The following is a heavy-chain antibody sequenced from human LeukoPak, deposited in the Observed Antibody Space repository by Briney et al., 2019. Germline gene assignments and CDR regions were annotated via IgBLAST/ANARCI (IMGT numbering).Heavy chain of an antibody. CDR2: VSDSGGST. V-gene: IGHV3-23*01. D-gene: IGHD5-24*01. J-gene: IGHJ5*02. Sequence: GGSLRLSCAASGFTYSGYALSWVRQAPGKGLEWLSSVSDSGGSTYYADSVKGRFTISRDNSKNTLYLQMNSLRAEDTAVYYCAKGDGYNYDNWFDPWGQGTLVTVSS. CDR3: AKGDGYNYDNWFDP. CDR1: GFTYSGYA.